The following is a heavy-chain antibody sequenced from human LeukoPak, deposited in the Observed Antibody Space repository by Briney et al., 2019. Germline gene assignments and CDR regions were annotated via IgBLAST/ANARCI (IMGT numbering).Heavy chain of an antibody. V-gene: IGHV4-4*07. J-gene: IGHJ6*03. CDR2: IYTSGST. CDR3: ARVPLAVAGTNYYYNYMDV. CDR1: GGSISGYY. D-gene: IGHD6-19*01. Sequence: SETLSLTCTVSGGSISGYYWSWIRQPAGKGLEWIGRIYTSGSTNYNPSLKSRVTMSVDTSKNQFSLQLSSVTAADTAVYYCARVPLAVAGTNYYYNYMDVWGKGTTVTVSS.